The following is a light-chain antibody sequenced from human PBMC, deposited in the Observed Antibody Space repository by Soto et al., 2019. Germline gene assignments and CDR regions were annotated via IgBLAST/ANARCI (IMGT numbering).Light chain of an antibody. J-gene: IGLJ1*01. CDR2: GNS. CDR3: GSWDSSLSAYV. Sequence: QSVLTQPPSVSGAPGQRVTISCTGSSSNIGAGYDVHWYQQLPGTAPKPLIYGNSNRPSGVPDRFSGSKSGTSATLGITGFQTGDEADYYCGSWDSSLSAYVFGTGTKVTVL. V-gene: IGLV1-40*01. CDR1: SSNIGAGYD.